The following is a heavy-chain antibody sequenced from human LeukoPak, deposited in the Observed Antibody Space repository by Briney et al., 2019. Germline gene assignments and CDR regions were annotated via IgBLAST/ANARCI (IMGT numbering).Heavy chain of an antibody. CDR1: GYSISSGYY. Sequence: SETLSLTCTVSGYSISSGYYWGWIRQPPGKGLEWIGSIYHSGSTYYNPSLKSRVTISVDTSKNQFSLKLSSVTAADTAVYYCARDGTLGSGSYFKTYYGMDVWGQGTTVTVSS. CDR2: IYHSGST. D-gene: IGHD3-10*01. J-gene: IGHJ6*02. CDR3: ARDGTLGSGSYFKTYYGMDV. V-gene: IGHV4-38-2*02.